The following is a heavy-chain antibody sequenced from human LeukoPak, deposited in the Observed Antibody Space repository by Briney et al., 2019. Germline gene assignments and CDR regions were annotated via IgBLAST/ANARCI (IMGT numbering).Heavy chain of an antibody. J-gene: IGHJ4*02. CDR1: GFIFNNYG. Sequence: GGSLRLSWAASGFIFNNYGLVWVRQAPGKGLEWVSAISNDGGGTTYADFVKGRFSVSRDNSKNTLFLQMNSLRAEDTALYYCAKGSSGYFFDLWGQGTLVTVSS. CDR3: AKGSSGYFFDL. D-gene: IGHD3-22*01. V-gene: IGHV3-23*01. CDR2: ISNDGGGT.